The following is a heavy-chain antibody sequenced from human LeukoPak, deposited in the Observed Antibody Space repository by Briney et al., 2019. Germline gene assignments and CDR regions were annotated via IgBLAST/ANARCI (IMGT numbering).Heavy chain of an antibody. D-gene: IGHD7-27*01. J-gene: IGHJ3*02. Sequence: GESLRLSCAASGFTFSRFRMSWVRQPPGKGLEWVANINQDGSEIYYVDSVKGRFTVSTDNAKNSLYLQMNSLRAEDTAVYYCARESGAAFDIWGQGTMVTVSS. CDR3: ARESGAAFDI. CDR1: GFTFSRFR. V-gene: IGHV3-7*01. CDR2: INQDGSEI.